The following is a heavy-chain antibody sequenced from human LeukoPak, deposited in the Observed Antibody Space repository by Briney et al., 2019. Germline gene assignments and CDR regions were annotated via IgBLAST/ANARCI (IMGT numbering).Heavy chain of an antibody. CDR1: GGSFSGYY. CDR3: AIGSSGWLLIFDY. J-gene: IGHJ4*02. V-gene: IGHV4-34*01. D-gene: IGHD6-19*01. Sequence: PSETLSLTCAVYGGSFSGYYWSWIRQPPGKGLEWIGEINHSGSTNYNPSLKSRVTISVDTSKNQFSLKLSSVTAADTAVYYCAIGSSGWLLIFDYWGQGTLVTVSS. CDR2: INHSGST.